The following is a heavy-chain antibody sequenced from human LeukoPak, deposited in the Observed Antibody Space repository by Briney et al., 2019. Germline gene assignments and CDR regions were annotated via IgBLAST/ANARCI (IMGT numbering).Heavy chain of an antibody. CDR2: IKKDGSEK. J-gene: IGHJ4*02. CDR1: GFTFSSQW. V-gene: IGHV3-7*01. CDR3: ARDRDGNYVFDY. Sequence: PGGSLTLSCAASGFTFSSQWMSWVRQAPGKGLEWVAKIKKDGSEKYYVDSVKGRFTISRDNAKTSLYLQMNRLRAEDTAVYYCARDRDGNYVFDYWGQGTMVIVSS. D-gene: IGHD1-7*01.